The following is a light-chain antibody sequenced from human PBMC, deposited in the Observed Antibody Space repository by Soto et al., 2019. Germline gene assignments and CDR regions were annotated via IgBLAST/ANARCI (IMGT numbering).Light chain of an antibody. CDR3: KQWTSYSWT. Sequence: DIQLTQSPSTLSASVGDRIIITCRASQSPSVWLAWYQQKPGKAPKLLIYKASTLKSGVPSRISGSGSGTEHTLTLSNLQPDDFATYYWKQWTSYSWTYGQGTKVEI. CDR2: KAS. J-gene: IGKJ1*01. CDR1: QSPSVW. V-gene: IGKV1-5*03.